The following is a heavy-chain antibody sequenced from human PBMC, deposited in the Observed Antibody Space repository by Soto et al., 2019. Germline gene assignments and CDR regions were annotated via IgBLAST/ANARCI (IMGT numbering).Heavy chain of an antibody. CDR1: GFTFSSYA. CDR3: ARKDYYDSSGYYFDY. V-gene: IGHV3-30-3*01. Sequence: AASGFTFSSYAMHWVRQAPGKGLEWVAVISYDGSNKYYADSVKGRFTISRDNSKNTLYLQMNSLRAEDTAVYYCARKDYYDSSGYYFDYWGQGTLVTVSS. J-gene: IGHJ4*02. CDR2: ISYDGSNK. D-gene: IGHD3-22*01.